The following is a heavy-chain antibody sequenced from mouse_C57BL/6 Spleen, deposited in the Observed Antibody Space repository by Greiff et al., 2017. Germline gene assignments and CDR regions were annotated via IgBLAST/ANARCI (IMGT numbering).Heavy chain of an antibody. CDR3: ARGGKRVYGYGFAY. D-gene: IGHD2-2*01. CDR2: ISYSGST. V-gene: IGHV3-1*01. CDR1: GYSITSGYD. J-gene: IGHJ3*01. Sequence: EVKLMESGPGMVKPSQSLSLTCTVTGYSITSGYDWHWIRHFPGNKLEWMGYISYSGSTNYNPSLKSRISITHDTSKNHFFLKLNAVTTEDTATYYCARGGKRVYGYGFAYWGQGTLVTVSA.